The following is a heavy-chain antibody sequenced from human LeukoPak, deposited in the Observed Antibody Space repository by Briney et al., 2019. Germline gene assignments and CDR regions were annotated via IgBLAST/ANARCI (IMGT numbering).Heavy chain of an antibody. J-gene: IGHJ4*02. D-gene: IGHD4-17*01. CDR3: ARSDSGRHTVPTPVY. Sequence: SETLFLTCTVSGDSIFTSSYYWGWIRQPPGRGLEWIGTIFYTGNTYYNSSLKSRVTRQVDTSKIQFSLHLGSVSDADTAVYFSARSDSGRHTVPTPVYWGQGILVTVYS. CDR2: IFYTGNT. V-gene: IGHV4-39*07. CDR1: GDSIFTSSYY.